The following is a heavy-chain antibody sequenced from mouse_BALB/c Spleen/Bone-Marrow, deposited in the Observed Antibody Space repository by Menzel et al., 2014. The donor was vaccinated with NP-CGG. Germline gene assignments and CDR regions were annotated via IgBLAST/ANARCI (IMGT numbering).Heavy chain of an antibody. CDR3: ARGYPGYYAMDY. CDR2: ISTYSGNT. J-gene: IGHJ4*01. CDR1: GYTFTEYA. V-gene: IGHV1-67*01. D-gene: IGHD2-14*01. Sequence: VQLQQSGPELVRPGVSVKISCKGSGYTFTEYAMHWVKQSHAKSLEWIGVISTYSGNTNYNQKFKGKATLTVDKSSSTAVMELARLTSEDSAIYFWARGYPGYYAMDYWGQGTSVTVSS.